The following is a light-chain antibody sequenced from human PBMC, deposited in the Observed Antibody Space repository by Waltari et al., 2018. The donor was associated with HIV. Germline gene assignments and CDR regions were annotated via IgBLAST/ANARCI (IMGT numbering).Light chain of an antibody. CDR2: QDS. J-gene: IGLJ2*01. V-gene: IGLV3-1*01. CDR3: QVWDNNSAV. CDR1: KLGDKY. Sequence: ELTQPPSMSVSPGQTASITCSGDKLGDKYVCWYQQRPGQSPVMVIYQDSERPSGVPERFSGSNSGNTATLTISGTQPLDEADYYCQVWDNNSAVFGGGTKVTVL.